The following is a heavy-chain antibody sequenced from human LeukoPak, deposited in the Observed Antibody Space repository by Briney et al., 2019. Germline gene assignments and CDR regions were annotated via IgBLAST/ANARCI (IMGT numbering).Heavy chain of an antibody. Sequence: GGSLRLSCAASGFTFSSYGMNWVRQSPGKGLEWVAVIWYDASNKYYADSVKGRFTISKDNSKNTLFLQMNSLRAEDTALYYCARAATTGTVDYWGQGTMVTVSS. CDR1: GFTFSSYG. J-gene: IGHJ4*02. D-gene: IGHD6-13*01. CDR3: ARAATTGTVDY. CDR2: IWYDASNK. V-gene: IGHV3-33*01.